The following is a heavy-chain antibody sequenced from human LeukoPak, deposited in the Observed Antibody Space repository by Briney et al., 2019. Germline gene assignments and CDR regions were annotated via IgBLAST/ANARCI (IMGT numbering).Heavy chain of an antibody. CDR2: IGVIGGSP. CDR3: AKGGIGSSSGLDY. J-gene: IGHJ4*02. V-gene: IGHV3-23*01. Sequence: PGGSLRLSCAASGFTFSTYVMTWVRQAAGKGLEWVSSIGVIGGSPYHANSVNGRFSISRDNSKNTLYLQMNRLRDEDTAVYYCAKGGIGSSSGLDYWGQGTLVTVSS. D-gene: IGHD5-18*01. CDR1: GFTFSTYV.